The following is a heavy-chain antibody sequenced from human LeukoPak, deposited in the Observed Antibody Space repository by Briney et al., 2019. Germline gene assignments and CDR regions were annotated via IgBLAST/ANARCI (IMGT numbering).Heavy chain of an antibody. CDR1: GFTFSNYE. CDR2: ITSSGSTI. D-gene: IGHD3-22*01. V-gene: IGHV3-48*03. Sequence: GGSLRLSCSASGFTFSNYEMNWVRQAPGKGLEWVSYITSSGSTIYYADSVKGRFTISRDNAKSSLFLQMNSLRADDTAVYYCATSRGYFFRWFQHWGQGTLVTVSS. J-gene: IGHJ1*01. CDR3: ATSRGYFFRWFQH.